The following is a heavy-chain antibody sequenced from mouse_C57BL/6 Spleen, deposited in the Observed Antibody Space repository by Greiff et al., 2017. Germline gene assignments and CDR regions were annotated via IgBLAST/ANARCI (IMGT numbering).Heavy chain of an antibody. Sequence: VQLQQPGASVKLSCKASGYTFTSYWMHWVKQRPGQGLEWIGEIDPSDSYTNYNQKFKGKSTLTVDKSSSTAYMQLSSLTSEDSAVYYCARSYYGRTTNAMDYWGQGTSVTVSS. CDR1: GYTFTSYW. CDR2: IDPSDSYT. V-gene: IGHV1-69*01. J-gene: IGHJ4*01. CDR3: ARSYYGRTTNAMDY. D-gene: IGHD1-1*01.